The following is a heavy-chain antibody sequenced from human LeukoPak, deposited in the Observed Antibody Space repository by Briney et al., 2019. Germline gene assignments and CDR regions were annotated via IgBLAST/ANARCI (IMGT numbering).Heavy chain of an antibody. D-gene: IGHD6-13*01. CDR1: GFTFSDYY. CDR2: ISSSSSTI. J-gene: IGHJ4*02. CDR3: AKSSSWLYYFDY. V-gene: IGHV3-11*04. Sequence: GGSLRLSCAVSGFTFSDYYMSWIRQAPGKGLEWVSYISSSSSTIYYADSVKGRFTISRDNAKNSLYLQMNSLRDEDTAVYYCAKSSSWLYYFDYWGQGTLVTVSS.